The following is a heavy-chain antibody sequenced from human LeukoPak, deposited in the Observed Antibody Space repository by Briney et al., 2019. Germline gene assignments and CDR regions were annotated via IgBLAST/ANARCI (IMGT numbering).Heavy chain of an antibody. V-gene: IGHV3-48*03. Sequence: GGSLRLSCAASGFTFSSYEMNWVRQAPGKGLEWVSYISSSGSTIYYADSVKGRFTISRDNAKNSLYLQMNSLRAEDTAVYYCARATPTVPAAYGLFDSWGQGTLVTVSS. CDR2: ISSSGSTI. J-gene: IGHJ4*02. CDR1: GFTFSSYE. D-gene: IGHD4-17*01. CDR3: ARATPTVPAAYGLFDS.